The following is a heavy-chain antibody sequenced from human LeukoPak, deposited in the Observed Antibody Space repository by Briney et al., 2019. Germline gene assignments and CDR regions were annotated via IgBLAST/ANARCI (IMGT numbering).Heavy chain of an antibody. V-gene: IGHV1-2*02. Sequence: GASVKVSCKASGYTFTGYYMHWVRQAPGQGLEWMGWINPNSGGTNYAQKFQGRVTMTRDTSISTAYMELSRLRSDDTAVYYCARDQLVLWFGEHAFGIWGQGTMVTVSS. CDR1: GYTFTGYY. J-gene: IGHJ3*02. D-gene: IGHD3-10*01. CDR3: ARDQLVLWFGEHAFGI. CDR2: INPNSGGT.